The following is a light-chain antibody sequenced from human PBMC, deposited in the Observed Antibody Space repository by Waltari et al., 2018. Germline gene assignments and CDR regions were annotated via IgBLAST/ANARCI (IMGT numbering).Light chain of an antibody. CDR2: GAS. CDR1: QTISHIFPPLTY. Sequence: DIVMSQSPDSLAVSLGERATINCRSSQTISHIFPPLTYLDWYQKKPGQPPKLLIYGASSRESGVPDRFSGSASGTNVALTISSLQAEDVAVYYCQKYFTTPFTFGPGTKVDI. CDR3: QKYFTTPFT. J-gene: IGKJ3*01. V-gene: IGKV4-1*01.